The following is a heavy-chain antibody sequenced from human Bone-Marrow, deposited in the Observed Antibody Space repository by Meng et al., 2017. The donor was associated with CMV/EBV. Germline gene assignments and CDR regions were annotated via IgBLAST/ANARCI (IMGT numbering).Heavy chain of an antibody. V-gene: IGHV4-34*01. J-gene: IGHJ5*02. D-gene: IGHD3-10*01. CDR2: INHSGST. Sequence: QGQLQQGGAGLLKPSEALYLTRVVDGGSFSGYYWTWIRQPPGKGLEWIGDINHSGSTNYKASLKSRLNISVDTSKNQVSLKLNSVTASDTAVYYCARGLFRDLGELFYGWFDPWGQGTLVTVSS. CDR1: GGSFSGYY. CDR3: ARGLFRDLGELFYGWFDP.